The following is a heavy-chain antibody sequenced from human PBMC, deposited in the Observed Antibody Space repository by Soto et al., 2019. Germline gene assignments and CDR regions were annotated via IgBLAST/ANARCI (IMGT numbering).Heavy chain of an antibody. D-gene: IGHD1-26*01. CDR1: GFTFSSYS. Sequence: EVQLVESGGGLVKPGGSLRLSCAASGFTFSSYSMNWVRQAPGKGLEWVSSISSSSNYIYYADSVKDRFTISRDNAQNSLYLQMNSQRAEDTAVYYCAKGESRYYFDYWGQGTLVTVSS. V-gene: IGHV3-21*01. CDR2: ISSSSNYI. J-gene: IGHJ4*02. CDR3: AKGESRYYFDY.